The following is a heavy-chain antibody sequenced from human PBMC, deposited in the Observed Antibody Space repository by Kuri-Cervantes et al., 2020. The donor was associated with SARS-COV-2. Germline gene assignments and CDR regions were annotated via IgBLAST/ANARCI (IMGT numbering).Heavy chain of an antibody. CDR3: VRSFDH. Sequence: GESLKISCAASGFTFSDYYMGWIRQAPGKGLEWVSYISSSSSYIYYADSVKGRFTISRDNAKNSLDLQMDSLGPEDTAVYYCVRSFDHWGQGHLVTVSS. CDR2: ISSSSSYI. V-gene: IGHV3-11*06. CDR1: GFTFSDYY. J-gene: IGHJ4*02.